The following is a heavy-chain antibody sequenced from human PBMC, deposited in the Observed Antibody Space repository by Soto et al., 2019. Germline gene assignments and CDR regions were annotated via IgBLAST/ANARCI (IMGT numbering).Heavy chain of an antibody. CDR1: GGTFSSYA. CDR3: ASPPPHHYYYGMDV. Sequence: QVQLVQSGAEVKKPGSSVKVSCKASGGTFSSYAISWVRQAPGQGLEWMGGIIPIFGTATYAPKFQGRVTITADEATSTAYMELSSLRSEDTAVYYCASPPPHHYYYGMDVWGQGTTVTVSS. J-gene: IGHJ6*02. V-gene: IGHV1-69*12. CDR2: IIPIFGTA.